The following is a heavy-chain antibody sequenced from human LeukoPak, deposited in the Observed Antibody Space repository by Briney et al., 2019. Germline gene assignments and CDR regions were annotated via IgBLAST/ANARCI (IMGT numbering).Heavy chain of an antibody. Sequence: RASVTVSCKASGYTFTGYYMHWVRQAPGQGLEWMGWINPNSGGTNYAQKFQGRDTMTRDTSISTAYMELSRLRSDDTAVYYCASSSRYYDSSGYYNYWGQGTLVTVSS. CDR2: INPNSGGT. CDR1: GYTFTGYY. V-gene: IGHV1-2*02. J-gene: IGHJ4*02. CDR3: ASSSRYYDSSGYYNY. D-gene: IGHD3-22*01.